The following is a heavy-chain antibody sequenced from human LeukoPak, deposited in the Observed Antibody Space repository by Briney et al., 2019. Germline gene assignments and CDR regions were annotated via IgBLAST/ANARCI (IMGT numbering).Heavy chain of an antibody. Sequence: GASVKVSCKASGYTFTGYYMHWVRQAPGQGLEWMGWINPNSGGTNYAQKFQGRVTMTRDTSTSTAYMELSRLRSDDTAVYYCARGGYTMVRGDYYGMDVWGQGTTVTVSS. J-gene: IGHJ6*02. CDR3: ARGGYTMVRGDYYGMDV. V-gene: IGHV1-2*02. D-gene: IGHD3-10*01. CDR2: INPNSGGT. CDR1: GYTFTGYY.